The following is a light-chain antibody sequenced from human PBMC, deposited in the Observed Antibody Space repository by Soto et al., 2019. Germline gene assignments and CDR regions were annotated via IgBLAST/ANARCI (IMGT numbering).Light chain of an antibody. V-gene: IGKV3-11*01. CDR1: QSVISY. CDR2: DAS. CDR3: QQRSNWPPEYT. Sequence: EIVLTQSPATLSLSPGERATLSCRASQSVISYLAWYEQKPSQAPRLLIYDASTRATGIPDRFSGSRSGTDFTLTISSLEPEDFAVYYCQQRSNWPPEYTFGQGTKLEIK. J-gene: IGKJ2*01.